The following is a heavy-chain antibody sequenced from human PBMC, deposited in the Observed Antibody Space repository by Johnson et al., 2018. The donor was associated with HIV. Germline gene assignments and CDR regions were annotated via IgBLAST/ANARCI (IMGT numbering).Heavy chain of an antibody. CDR3: ARDRGRTSPFGVVIMDAFDI. J-gene: IGHJ3*02. V-gene: IGHV3-20*04. CDR1: GFTFDDYG. CDR2: INWNGGST. D-gene: IGHD3-3*01. Sequence: MLLVESGGGLVKPGGSLRLSCAASGFTFDDYGMSWVRQAPGKGLELVSGINWNGGSTCYADSVKGRFTISSDTAKNSLYLQMNSLRAEDTTLYYCARDRGRTSPFGVVIMDAFDIWGQGTMVTVSS.